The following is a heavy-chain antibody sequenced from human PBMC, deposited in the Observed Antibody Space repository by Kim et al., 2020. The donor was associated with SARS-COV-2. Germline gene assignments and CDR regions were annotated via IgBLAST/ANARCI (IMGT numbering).Heavy chain of an antibody. CDR3: AKSGSGSSDYYGMGV. CDR1: GFIFSSYA. CDR2: IYSGGSQT. D-gene: IGHD3-10*01. J-gene: IGHJ6*02. V-gene: IGHV3-23*03. Sequence: GGSLRLSCAASGFIFSSYAMSWVRQAPGKGLEWVSFIYSGGSQTYYADSVKGRFTISRDNSKNTLYLQMNSLRAEDTAVYYCAKSGSGSSDYYGMGVWGQGTTVTVSS.